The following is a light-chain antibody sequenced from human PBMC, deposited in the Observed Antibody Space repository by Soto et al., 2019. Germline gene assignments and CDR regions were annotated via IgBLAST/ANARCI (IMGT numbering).Light chain of an antibody. J-gene: IGLJ3*02. CDR3: GADHGSGSNFVSV. Sequence: QSVLTQPPSASASLGASVTLTCTLSSGYSNYKVDWYQQRPGKGPRFGMRVGTGGIVGSRGDGIPDRFSVLGSGLSRYLTITNIQEEDESVYHCGADHGSGSNFVSVFGGGTKLTVL. V-gene: IGLV9-49*01. CDR1: SGYSNYK. CDR2: VGTGGIVG.